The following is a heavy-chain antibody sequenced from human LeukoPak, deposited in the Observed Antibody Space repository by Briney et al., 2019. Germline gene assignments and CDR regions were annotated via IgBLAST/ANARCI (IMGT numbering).Heavy chain of an antibody. CDR3: ARANLETDAFDI. CDR1: GDSIRSYY. Sequence: SETLSLTCTVSGDSIRSYYWSWIRQPPGKGLEWIGYIYYSGSTSYNPSLKSRVSISVDTSENQFSLKLSSATAADTAVYYCARANLETDAFDIWGQGTMVTVSS. J-gene: IGHJ3*02. CDR2: IYYSGST. V-gene: IGHV4-59*01.